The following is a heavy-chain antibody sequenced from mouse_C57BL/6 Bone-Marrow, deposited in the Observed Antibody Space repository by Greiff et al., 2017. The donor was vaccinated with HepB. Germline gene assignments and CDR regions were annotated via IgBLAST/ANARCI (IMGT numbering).Heavy chain of an antibody. CDR3: ARVRGYAMDY. Sequence: EVKLQESGPGLVKPSQSLSLTCSVTGYSITSGYYWNWIRQFPGNKLEWMGYISYDGSNNYNPSLKNRISITRDTSKNQFFLKLNSVTTEDTATYYCARVRGYAMDYWGQGTSVTVSS. V-gene: IGHV3-6*01. CDR2: ISYDGSN. CDR1: GYSITSGYY. J-gene: IGHJ4*01.